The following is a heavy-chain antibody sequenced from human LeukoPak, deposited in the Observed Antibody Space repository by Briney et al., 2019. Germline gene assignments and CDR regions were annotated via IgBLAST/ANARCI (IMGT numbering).Heavy chain of an antibody. CDR1: GFTFSDYY. CDR3: ARGPLRGYDFWSGYLEDLYYFDY. Sequence: GGSLRLSCAASGFTFSDYYMSWIRQAPGKGLEWVSYISSSGSTIYYADSVKGRFTISRDNAKNSLYLQMNSLRAEDTAVYYCARGPLRGYDFWSGYLEDLYYFDYWGQGTLVTVSS. D-gene: IGHD3-3*01. J-gene: IGHJ4*02. V-gene: IGHV3-11*04. CDR2: ISSSGSTI.